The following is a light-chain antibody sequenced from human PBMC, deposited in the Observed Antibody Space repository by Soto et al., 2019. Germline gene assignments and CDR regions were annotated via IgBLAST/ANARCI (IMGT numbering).Light chain of an antibody. V-gene: IGKV3-20*01. CDR2: GAS. J-gene: IGKJ1*01. Sequence: ELVLTQSPATLSLSPGERATLSCRASQTVTCNYLAWFQQNPGQAPRLLIYGASNRAPAIPDRFSGSGSGTAFTLTISRLDSEDFAIYYCHQYTSPPWTVGQGTRV. CDR3: HQYTSPPWT. CDR1: QTVTCNY.